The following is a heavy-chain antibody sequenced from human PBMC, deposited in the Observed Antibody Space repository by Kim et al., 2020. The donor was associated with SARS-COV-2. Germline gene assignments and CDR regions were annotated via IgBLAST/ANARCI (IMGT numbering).Heavy chain of an antibody. CDR3: ARGTVRYSSSWSPPYYYYYGMDV. V-gene: IGHV1-18*04. CDR1: GYTFTSYG. D-gene: IGHD6-13*01. J-gene: IGHJ6*02. CDR2: ISAYNGNT. Sequence: ASVKVSCKASGYTFTSYGISWVRQAPGQGLEWMGWISAYNGNTNYAQKLQGRVTMTTDTSTSTAYLELGSLRSDDTAVYYCARGTVRYSSSWSPPYYYYYGMDVCGQGTTVTVSS.